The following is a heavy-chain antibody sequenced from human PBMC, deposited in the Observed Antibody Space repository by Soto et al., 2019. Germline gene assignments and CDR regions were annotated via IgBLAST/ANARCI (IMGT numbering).Heavy chain of an antibody. V-gene: IGHV3-23*01. CDR1: GFTFSSYA. Sequence: GGSLRLSCAASGFTFSSYAMSWVRQAPGKGLEWVSAISGSGGSTYYADSVKGRFTISRDNSKNTLYLQMNSLRAEDTAVYYCAKPFTAQWLHEPFDYWGQGTLVTVSS. CDR3: AKPFTAQWLHEPFDY. D-gene: IGHD3-22*01. CDR2: ISGSGGST. J-gene: IGHJ4*02.